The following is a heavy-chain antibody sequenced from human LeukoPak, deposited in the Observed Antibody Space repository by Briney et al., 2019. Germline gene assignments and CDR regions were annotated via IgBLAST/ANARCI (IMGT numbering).Heavy chain of an antibody. Sequence: GGFLRLSCAASGFTFSSYWMSWVRQAPGKGLEWVANIKQDGSEKYYVDSVKGRFTISRDNAKNSLYLQMNSLRAEDTAVYYCARALGASSTWFDPWGQGTLVTVSS. D-gene: IGHD3-16*01. CDR1: GFTFSSYW. V-gene: IGHV3-7*01. J-gene: IGHJ5*02. CDR3: ARALGASSTWFDP. CDR2: IKQDGSEK.